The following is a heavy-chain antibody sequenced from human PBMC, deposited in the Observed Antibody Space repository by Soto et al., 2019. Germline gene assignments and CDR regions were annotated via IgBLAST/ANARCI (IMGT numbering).Heavy chain of an antibody. CDR2: INAGNGNT. J-gene: IGHJ6*02. CDR3: ARSTTIFGVVIMRPYYYGMDV. V-gene: IGHV1-3*01. D-gene: IGHD3-3*01. Sequence: ASVKVSCKASGYTFTSYAMHWVRQAPGQRLEWMGWINAGNGNTKCSQKFQGRVTITRDTSASTAYMELSSLRSEDTAVYYCARSTTIFGVVIMRPYYYGMDVWGQGTTVTV. CDR1: GYTFTSYA.